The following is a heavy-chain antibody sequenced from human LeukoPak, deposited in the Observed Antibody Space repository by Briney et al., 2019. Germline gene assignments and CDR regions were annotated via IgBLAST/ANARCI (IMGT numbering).Heavy chain of an antibody. J-gene: IGHJ4*02. Sequence: GASVKVSCKASGYTFTSYGISWVRQAPGQGLEWMGWISAYNGNTNYAQKLQGRVTMTTDTSTSTAYMELRSLRSDDTAVYYCARAAAGGAVSWGVRDQLLRVLSQENDYWGQGTLVTVSS. CDR3: ARAAAGGAVSWGVRDQLLRVLSQENDY. CDR1: GYTFTSYG. CDR2: ISAYNGNT. V-gene: IGHV1-18*01. D-gene: IGHD2-2*01.